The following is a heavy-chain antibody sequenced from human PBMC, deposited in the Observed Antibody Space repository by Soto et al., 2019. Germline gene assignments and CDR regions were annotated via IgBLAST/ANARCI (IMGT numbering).Heavy chain of an antibody. CDR3: ASGLWSGYYSNWFDP. CDR1: GDSVSSNNAA. V-gene: IGHV6-1*01. Sequence: SQTLSLTCAISGDSVSSNNAAWNWIRQSPSRGLEWLGRTYSRSKWYYDYAVSVKSRITINPDTSKNQFSLQLNSVTPEDTAVYYCASGLWSGYYSNWFDPWGQGTLVTVSS. CDR2: TYSRSKWYY. J-gene: IGHJ5*02. D-gene: IGHD3-3*01.